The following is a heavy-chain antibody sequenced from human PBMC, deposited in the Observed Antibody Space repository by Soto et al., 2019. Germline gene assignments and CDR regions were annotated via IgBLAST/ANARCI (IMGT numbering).Heavy chain of an antibody. Sequence: QVQLVESGGGVVQPGTSLRLSCGASGFTFSHYGMHWVRQAPGKGLEWVAIIWYDGSNMYYADFVKGRFTISRDNSRNTLYLQMNSLRAEDTAVYYCARDHGTLTSELLSKGTDYWGQGALVTVSS. CDR1: GFTFSHYG. D-gene: IGHD3-9*01. CDR2: IWYDGSNM. J-gene: IGHJ4*02. V-gene: IGHV3-33*01. CDR3: ARDHGTLTSELLSKGTDY.